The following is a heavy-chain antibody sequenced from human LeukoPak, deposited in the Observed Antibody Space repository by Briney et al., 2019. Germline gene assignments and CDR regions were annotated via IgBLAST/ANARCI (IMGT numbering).Heavy chain of an antibody. CDR1: GYTFTSYY. CDR3: ARDSGMARGTVDY. D-gene: IGHD3-10*01. J-gene: IGHJ4*02. CDR2: INPSGGST. V-gene: IGHV1-46*01. Sequence: ASVKVSCKSSGYTFTSYYMYWVRQAPGQGLEWMGIINPSGGSTSYAQKFQGRVTMTRDTSTSTVYMELSSLRSEDTAVYYCARDSGMARGTVDYWGQGTLVTVSS.